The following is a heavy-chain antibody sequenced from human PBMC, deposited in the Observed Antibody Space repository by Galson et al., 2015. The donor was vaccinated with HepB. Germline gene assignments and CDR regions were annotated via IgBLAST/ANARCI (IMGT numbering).Heavy chain of an antibody. Sequence: SLRLSCAASGFTFSSYSMNWVRQAPGKGLEWVSYISSSSSTIYYADSVKGRFTISRDNAKNSLYLQMNSLRAEDTAVYYCARESSINFWSGAFDYWGQGTLVTVSS. CDR1: GFTFSSYS. CDR3: ARESSINFWSGAFDY. D-gene: IGHD3-3*01. V-gene: IGHV3-48*01. CDR2: ISSSSSTI. J-gene: IGHJ4*02.